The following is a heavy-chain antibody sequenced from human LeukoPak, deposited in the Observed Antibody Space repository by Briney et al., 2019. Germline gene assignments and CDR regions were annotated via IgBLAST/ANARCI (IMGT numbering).Heavy chain of an antibody. V-gene: IGHV4-34*01. CDR2: INHSGST. CDR1: GGSFSGYY. J-gene: IGHJ4*02. CDR3: ARSLDSRATDFDY. D-gene: IGHD3-22*01. Sequence: SETLSLTCAVYGGSFSGYYWSWTRQPPGKGLEWIGEINHSGSTNYNPSLKSRVTISVDTSKNQFSLKLSSVTAADTAVYYCARSLDSRATDFDYWGQGTLVTVSS.